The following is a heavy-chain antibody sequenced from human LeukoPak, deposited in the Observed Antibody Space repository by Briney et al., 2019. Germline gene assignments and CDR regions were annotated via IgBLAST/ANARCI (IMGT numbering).Heavy chain of an antibody. CDR1: GGTFSSYA. CDR3: ARVENGSSGYIYFQH. D-gene: IGHD3-22*01. J-gene: IGHJ1*01. Sequence: SVKVSCKASGGTFSSYAISWVRQAPGQGLEWMGGIIPTFGTANYAQKFQGRVTITADESTSTAYMELSSLRSEDTAVYYCARVENGSSGYIYFQHWGQGTLVTVSS. V-gene: IGHV1-69*13. CDR2: IIPTFGTA.